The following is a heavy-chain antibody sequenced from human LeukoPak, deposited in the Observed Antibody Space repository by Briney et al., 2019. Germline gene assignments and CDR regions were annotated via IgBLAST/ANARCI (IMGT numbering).Heavy chain of an antibody. CDR2: ISSSSSTI. CDR3: ARALPTMVLDY. J-gene: IGHJ4*02. Sequence: GGSLRLSCAASGFTFSSYSMNWVRQAPGKGLEWVSYISSSSSTIYYADSVKGRFTISRDNAKNSLYLRMNSLRAEDTAVYYCARALPTMVLDYWGQGTLVTVST. CDR1: GFTFSSYS. V-gene: IGHV3-48*01. D-gene: IGHD3-10*01.